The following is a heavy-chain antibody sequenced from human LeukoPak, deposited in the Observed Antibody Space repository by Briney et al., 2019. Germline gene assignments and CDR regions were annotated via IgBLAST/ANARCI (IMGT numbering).Heavy chain of an antibody. CDR1: GGSISSYY. Sequence: SETLSLTCTDSGGSISSYYWSWIRQPPGKGLEWIGYIYYSGSTNYNPSLKSRVTISVDTSKNQFSLKLSSVTAADTAVYYCARDTHGDYGYWYFDLWGRGTLVTVSS. D-gene: IGHD4-17*01. V-gene: IGHV4-59*01. CDR3: ARDTHGDYGYWYFDL. J-gene: IGHJ2*01. CDR2: IYYSGST.